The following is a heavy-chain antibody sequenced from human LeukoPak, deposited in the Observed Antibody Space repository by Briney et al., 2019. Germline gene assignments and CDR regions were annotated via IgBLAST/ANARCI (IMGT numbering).Heavy chain of an antibody. V-gene: IGHV4-61*02. D-gene: IGHD6-13*01. CDR3: ARAGSSWPDRFDY. Sequence: PSETLSLTCTVSGGSISSGSYYWSWIRQPAGKGLEWIGRIYTSGSTNYNPSLKSRVTISVDTSKNQFSLKLSSVTAADTAVYYCARAGSSWPDRFDYWGQGTLVTVSS. CDR1: GGSISSGSYY. J-gene: IGHJ4*02. CDR2: IYTSGST.